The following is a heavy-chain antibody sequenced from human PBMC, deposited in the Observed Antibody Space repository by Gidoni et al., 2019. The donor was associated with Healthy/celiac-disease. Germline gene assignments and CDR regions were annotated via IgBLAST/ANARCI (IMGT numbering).Heavy chain of an antibody. CDR1: GGSISSGDYY. CDR3: ARGGPTYYYGMGV. CDR2: IYYSGST. J-gene: IGHJ6*02. Sequence: QVQLQESGPGLVKPSQTLSLTCTVSGGSISSGDYYLSWIRQPPGKVLAWIGYIYYSGSTYYNPSLKSRVTISVDTSKNQFSLKLSSVTAADTAVYYCARGGPTYYYGMGVWGQGTTVTVSS. V-gene: IGHV4-30-4*01. D-gene: IGHD3-10*01.